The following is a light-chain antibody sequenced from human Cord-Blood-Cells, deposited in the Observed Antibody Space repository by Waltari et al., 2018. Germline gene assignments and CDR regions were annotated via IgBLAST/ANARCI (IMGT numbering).Light chain of an antibody. Sequence: QSALTQPASVSGSPGQSTTIPCTGTSSDVGSYNFVSWYQQHPGKAPKLMIYEGSKRPSGVSNRFSGSKSGNTASLTISGLQAEDEADYYCCSYAGSSTYVFGTGTKVTVL. CDR3: CSYAGSSTYV. CDR1: SSDVGSYNF. J-gene: IGLJ1*01. CDR2: EGS. V-gene: IGLV2-23*01.